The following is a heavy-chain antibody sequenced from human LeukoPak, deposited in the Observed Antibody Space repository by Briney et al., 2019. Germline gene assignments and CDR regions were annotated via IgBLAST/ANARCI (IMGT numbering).Heavy chain of an antibody. CDR2: IYPGDSDT. CDR1: GYSFSSYW. CDR3: XXXSPXYSGNYRWLDX. V-gene: IGHV5-51*01. Sequence: GESLEISGKGSGYSFSSYWIGWVRRLPGKGLGWMGIIYPGDSDTRYRPFFQGQVTISAEKSISNAVLQWTSLEATDSAMYYWXXXSPXYSGNYRWLDXWGQGTXVTVSS. D-gene: IGHD1-26*01. J-gene: IGHJ5*02.